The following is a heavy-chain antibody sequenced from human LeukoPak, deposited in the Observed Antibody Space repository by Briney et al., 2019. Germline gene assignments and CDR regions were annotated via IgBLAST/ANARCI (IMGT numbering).Heavy chain of an antibody. J-gene: IGHJ5*02. CDR3: ARKLAFGEVSGFDP. V-gene: IGHV1-18*01. CDR1: GYTFTSYG. CDR2: ISAYNGNT. D-gene: IGHD3-10*01. Sequence: ASVKVSFKASGYTFTSYGISWVRQAPGPGLEWMGWISAYNGNTNYAQKLQGRVTMTTDTSTSTAYMELRSLRSDDTAVYYCARKLAFGEVSGFDPWAQETLVTVSS.